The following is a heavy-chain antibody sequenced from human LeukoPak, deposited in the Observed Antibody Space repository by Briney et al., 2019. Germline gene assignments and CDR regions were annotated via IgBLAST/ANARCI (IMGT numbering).Heavy chain of an antibody. V-gene: IGHV3-7*01. J-gene: IGHJ3*02. Sequence: GGSLRLSCAASGFTFSDYWMTWVRQAPGKGLGWVAHIKQDGSEKYYGDSVKGRFTISRDNAKNLVYLQLNSLGAEDTAVYYCARTNTYYYDSSGYPDAFDIWGQGTMVTVSS. CDR1: GFTFSDYW. CDR3: ARTNTYYYDSSGYPDAFDI. D-gene: IGHD3-22*01. CDR2: IKQDGSEK.